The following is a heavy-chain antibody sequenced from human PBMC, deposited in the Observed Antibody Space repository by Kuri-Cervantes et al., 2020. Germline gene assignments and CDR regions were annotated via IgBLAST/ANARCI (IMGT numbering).Heavy chain of an antibody. Sequence: SETLSLTCTVSGGSISSYYWSWIRQPPGKGLEWIGYIYYSGSTNYNPSLKSRVTISVDTSKSQFSLKLSSVTAADTAVYYCARGQWLVRKRSNVVPFDPWGQGTLVTVSS. J-gene: IGHJ5*02. D-gene: IGHD6-19*01. CDR2: IYYSGST. V-gene: IGHV4-59*12. CDR3: ARGQWLVRKRSNVVPFDP. CDR1: GGSISSYY.